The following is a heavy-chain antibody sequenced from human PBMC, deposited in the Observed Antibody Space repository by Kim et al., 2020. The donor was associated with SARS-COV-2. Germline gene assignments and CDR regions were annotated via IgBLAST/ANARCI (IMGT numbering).Heavy chain of an antibody. Sequence: SETLSLTCTVSGGSISNSFNYWGWIRQPPGKGLEWIGSVYHSGSTYDSPSLKSRVTVSVDTSTNQFSLKLTSVTAADTAVYYCARLPHDSSGYFDYWGQGILVTVSS. D-gene: IGHD3-22*01. J-gene: IGHJ4*02. V-gene: IGHV4-39*01. CDR1: GGSISNSFNY. CDR2: VYHSGST. CDR3: ARLPHDSSGYFDY.